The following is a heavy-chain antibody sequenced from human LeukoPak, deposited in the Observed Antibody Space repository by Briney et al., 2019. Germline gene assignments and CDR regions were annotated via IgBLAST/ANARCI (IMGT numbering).Heavy chain of an antibody. CDR2: INHSGST. CDR1: GGSFSGYY. CDR3: ARDLKVAAPFDY. D-gene: IGHD6-6*01. J-gene: IGHJ4*02. Sequence: SETLSLTCAVYGGSFSGYYWSWIRQPPGKGLEWIGEINHSGSTNYNPSLKSRVTISVDTSKNQFSLKLSSVTAADTAVYYCARDLKVAAPFDYWGQGTLVTVSS. V-gene: IGHV4-34*01.